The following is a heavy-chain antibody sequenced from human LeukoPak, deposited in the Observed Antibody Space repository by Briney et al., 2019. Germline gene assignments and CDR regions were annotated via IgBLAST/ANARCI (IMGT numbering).Heavy chain of an antibody. CDR3: ARGGMSAAPEDY. CDR1: GGTSSSYA. CDR2: IIPIFGTA. D-gene: IGHD6-13*01. J-gene: IGHJ4*02. V-gene: IGHV1-69*05. Sequence: SVKVSCKASGGTSSSYAISWVRQAPGQGLEWMGGIIPIFGTANYAQKFQGRVTITTDESTSTAYMELSSLRSEDTAVYYCARGGMSAAPEDYWGQGTLVTVSS.